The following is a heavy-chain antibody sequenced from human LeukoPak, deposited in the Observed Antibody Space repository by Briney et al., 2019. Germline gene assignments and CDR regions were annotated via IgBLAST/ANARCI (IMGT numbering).Heavy chain of an antibody. CDR1: GGSISSGGYY. CDR2: IYYSGST. V-gene: IGHV4-31*03. J-gene: IGHJ5*02. Sequence: SQTLSLTCTVSGGSISSGGYYWSWIRQHPGKGLEWIGYIYYSGSTYYNPSLKSRVTISVDTSKNQFSLKLSSVTAADTAVYYCAREAPYDFWSGYVDPWGQGTLVTVSS. CDR3: AREAPYDFWSGYVDP. D-gene: IGHD3-3*01.